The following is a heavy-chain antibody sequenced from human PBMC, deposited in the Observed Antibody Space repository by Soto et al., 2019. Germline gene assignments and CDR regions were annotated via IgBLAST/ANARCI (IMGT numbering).Heavy chain of an antibody. CDR1: GFTFSSYA. V-gene: IGHV3-30-3*01. CDR2: ISYDGSNK. CDR3: ARTTAMGHYYYYGMDV. Sequence: QVQLVESGGGVVQPGRSLRLSCAASGFTFSSYAMHWVRQAPGKGLEWVAVISYDGSNKYYADSVKGRFTISRDNSKYTLYLQMNSLKAEDTAVYYCARTTAMGHYYYYGMDVWGQGTTVTVSS. D-gene: IGHD5-18*01. J-gene: IGHJ6*02.